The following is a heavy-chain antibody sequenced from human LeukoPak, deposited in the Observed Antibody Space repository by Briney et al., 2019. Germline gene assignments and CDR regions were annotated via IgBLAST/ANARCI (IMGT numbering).Heavy chain of an antibody. V-gene: IGHV4-4*02. CDR1: GGSISSSNW. CDR3: ARDRSQWLVRWFDP. Sequence: SETLSLTCAVSGGSISSSNWWSWVRQPPGKGLEWIGEIYHSGSTNYNPSLKSRVTISVDKSKNQFSLKLSSVTAADTAVYYCARDRSQWLVRWFDPWGQGTLVTVSS. D-gene: IGHD6-19*01. CDR2: IYHSGST. J-gene: IGHJ5*02.